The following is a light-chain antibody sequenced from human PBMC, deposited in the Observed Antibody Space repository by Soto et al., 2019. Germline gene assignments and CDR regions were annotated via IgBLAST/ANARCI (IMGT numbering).Light chain of an antibody. Sequence: EIVLTQSPGTLSLSPGERATLSCRASQNVSSSYLAWYQQKPGQAHGLLIYGASSKTTGIPDRFSGGGSGTDFTLTISRLEPEDFAVYYCQQYGSSPITFGQGTRLEIK. V-gene: IGKV3-20*01. CDR3: QQYGSSPIT. CDR1: QNVSSSY. CDR2: GAS. J-gene: IGKJ5*01.